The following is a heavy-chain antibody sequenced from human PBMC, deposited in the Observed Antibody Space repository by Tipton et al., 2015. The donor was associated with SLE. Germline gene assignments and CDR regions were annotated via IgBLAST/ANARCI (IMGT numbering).Heavy chain of an antibody. Sequence: TLSLTCTVSGGSISSGYYFWSWIRQPAGKGLEWIGRIYVSGVTNYNPSLKSRVSISIDTSKNQFSLKLSSVTAADTAVYYCAKDSCDYDFGQDPWGRGTLATVSS. CDR3: AKDSCDYDFGQDP. D-gene: IGHD3-3*01. CDR1: GGSISSGYYF. CDR2: IYVSGVT. J-gene: IGHJ5*02. V-gene: IGHV4-61*02.